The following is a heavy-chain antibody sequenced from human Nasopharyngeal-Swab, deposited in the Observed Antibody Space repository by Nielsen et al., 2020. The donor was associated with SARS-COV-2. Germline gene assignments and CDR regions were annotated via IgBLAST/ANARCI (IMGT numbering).Heavy chain of an antibody. CDR2: ISGSGAST. J-gene: IGHJ4*02. CDR1: GFIISSYA. Sequence: GGSLRLSCAASGFIISSYAMSWVRQPPGKGLEWFSAISGSGASTYYADSVKGRFTISRDNSKNTLYLQMNSLRAEDTAVYYCAKGVTPLAYWGQGTLVTVSS. V-gene: IGHV3-23*01. D-gene: IGHD4-23*01. CDR3: AKGVTPLAY.